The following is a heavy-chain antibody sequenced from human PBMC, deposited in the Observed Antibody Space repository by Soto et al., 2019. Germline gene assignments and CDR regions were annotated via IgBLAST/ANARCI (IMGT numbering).Heavy chain of an antibody. D-gene: IGHD3-3*01. Sequence: QVQLVASGGGVVQPGRSLRLSCAASGFTFSSYAMHWVRQAPGKGLEWVAVISYDGSNKYYADSVTGRFTISRDNSKNTLYRQMNSLRAEDTAMNYCARNPTICGVVIPLYGMDVWGQGTTVIVS. CDR3: ARNPTICGVVIPLYGMDV. V-gene: IGHV3-30-3*01. CDR1: GFTFSSYA. J-gene: IGHJ6*02. CDR2: ISYDGSNK.